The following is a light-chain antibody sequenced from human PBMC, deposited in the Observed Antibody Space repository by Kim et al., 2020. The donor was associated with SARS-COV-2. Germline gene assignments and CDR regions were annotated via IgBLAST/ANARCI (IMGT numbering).Light chain of an antibody. CDR3: QQYGSPTWT. CDR2: GAS. V-gene: IGKV3-20*01. J-gene: IGKJ1*01. CDR1: QSVSSIY. Sequence: EIVLTQSPGTLSLSPGERATLSCRASQSVSSIYLAWYQQKPGQAPRLLIYGASSRATGIPDRFSGSGSGTDFTLTISRLEPEDFAVYYCQQYGSPTWTFGQGTKVDIK.